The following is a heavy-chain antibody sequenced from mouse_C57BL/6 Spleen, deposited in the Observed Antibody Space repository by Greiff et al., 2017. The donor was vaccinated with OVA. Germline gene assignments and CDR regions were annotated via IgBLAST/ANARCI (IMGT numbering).Heavy chain of an antibody. CDR2: IRSKSNNYAT. Sequence: GGGLVQPKGSLKLSCAASGFSFNTYAMNWVRQAPGKGLEWVARIRSKSNNYATYYADSVKDRFTISRDDSESMLYLQMNNLKTEDTAMYYCVRQGYDGYYGFAYWGQGTLVTVSA. CDR3: VRQGYDGYYGFAY. D-gene: IGHD2-3*01. J-gene: IGHJ3*01. V-gene: IGHV10-1*01. CDR1: GFSFNTYA.